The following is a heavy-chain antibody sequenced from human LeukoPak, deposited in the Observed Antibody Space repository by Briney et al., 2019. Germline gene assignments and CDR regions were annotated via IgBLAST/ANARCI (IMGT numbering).Heavy chain of an antibody. D-gene: IGHD5-12*01. J-gene: IGHJ4*02. CDR2: ISGRTGGT. Sequence: PGGSLRLSCAASGFTLSSYEMNWVRQAPGKGLEWVSAISGRTGGTYYADSVKGRFTISRDNSKSTLYLQMDSLRAEDTAVYYCAKCGNSGCHLIDYWGQGTLVTVSS. CDR3: AKCGNSGCHLIDY. V-gene: IGHV3-23*01. CDR1: GFTLSSYE.